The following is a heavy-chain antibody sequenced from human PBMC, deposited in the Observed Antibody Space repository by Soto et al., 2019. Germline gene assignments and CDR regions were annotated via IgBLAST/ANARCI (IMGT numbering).Heavy chain of an antibody. CDR3: ARDYYCSGGSCYSGWFDP. CDR2: ISAYNGNT. V-gene: IGHV1-18*01. CDR1: GYTFTSYG. Sequence: QVQLVQSGAEVKKPGDSVKVSCKASGYTFTSYGISWVRQAPGQGLEWMGWISAYNGNTNYAQKLQGRVTMTTDTSTSTAYMELRSLRSHDTAAYYCARDYYCSGGSCYSGWFDPWGQETLVTVSS. J-gene: IGHJ5*02. D-gene: IGHD2-15*01.